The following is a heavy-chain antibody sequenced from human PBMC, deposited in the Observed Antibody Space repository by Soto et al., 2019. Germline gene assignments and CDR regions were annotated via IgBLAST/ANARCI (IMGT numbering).Heavy chain of an antibody. D-gene: IGHD3-22*01. CDR3: AASRGFYEAMDA. V-gene: IGHV1-69*01. CDR2: VMPTFGAG. CDR1: GGAFRNYA. J-gene: IGHJ6*02. Sequence: QVQLVQSGAEVRKPGSSVKVSCTASGGAFRNYAVSWVRQAPGQGLEWMGAVMPTFGAGLYAQKFQGRLTIFADESTNTAYLNVSSLTFEDAAIYYCAASRGFYEAMDAWGQGTTLTVSS.